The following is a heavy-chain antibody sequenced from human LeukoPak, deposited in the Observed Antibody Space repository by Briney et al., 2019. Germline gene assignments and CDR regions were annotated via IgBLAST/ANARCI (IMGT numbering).Heavy chain of an antibody. CDR1: GGSITSGSYF. CDR2: IYYSGST. D-gene: IGHD3-10*01. V-gene: IGHV4-39*01. CDR3: ARHRFGGFYYFDY. Sequence: AQTLSLTCTVSGGSITSGSYFWGWIRQPPGKGLEWIGSIYYSGSTYYNPSLKSRVTISVDTSKNQFSLKLTSVTASDTAVYYCARHRFGGFYYFDYWGQGTLVTVSS. J-gene: IGHJ4*02.